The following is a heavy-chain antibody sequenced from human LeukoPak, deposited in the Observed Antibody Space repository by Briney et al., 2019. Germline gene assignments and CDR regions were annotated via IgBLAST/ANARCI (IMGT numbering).Heavy chain of an antibody. V-gene: IGHV3-30*04. J-gene: IGHJ6*03. CDR3: AKGRLEKDTAMVYYYYMDV. CDR1: GFTFSSYV. D-gene: IGHD5-18*01. CDR2: ISYDGSNE. Sequence: PGRSLRLSCAASGFTFSSYVMHWVRQAPGKGLEWVAIISYDGSNEYYADSVKGRFTISRDNSKNTLYLQMNSLRAEDTAVYYCAKGRLEKDTAMVYYYYMDVWGRGTTVTISS.